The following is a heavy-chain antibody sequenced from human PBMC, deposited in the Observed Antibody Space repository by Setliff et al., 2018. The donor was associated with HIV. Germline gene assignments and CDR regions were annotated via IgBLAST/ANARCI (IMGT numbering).Heavy chain of an antibody. V-gene: IGHV1-69*04. CDR2: IIPILAIA. CDR3: ARCYYDSSGPTDAFDI. CDR1: GYTFSNYV. D-gene: IGHD3-22*01. J-gene: IGHJ3*02. Sequence: WASVKVSCKASGYTFSNYVMQWVRQAPGQRLEWMGRIIPILAIANYAQKFQGRVTMTRDTSRSTVYMELSSLRSEDTAVYYCARCYYDSSGPTDAFDIWGQGTVVTVSS.